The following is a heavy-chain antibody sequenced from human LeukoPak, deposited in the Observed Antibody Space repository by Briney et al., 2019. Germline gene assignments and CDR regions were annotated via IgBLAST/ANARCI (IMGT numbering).Heavy chain of an antibody. J-gene: IGHJ4*02. Sequence: ASVKVSCKSSGYTFTSYGIIWVRQAPGQGLEWMGWISAYNGNTNYAQKLQGRVTMTTDTSTSTAYMELRSLRSDDTAVYYCARDRRGYYVGDFDYWGQGTLVTVSS. CDR2: ISAYNGNT. V-gene: IGHV1-18*01. CDR3: ARDRRGYYVGDFDY. CDR1: GYTFTSYG. D-gene: IGHD3-10*02.